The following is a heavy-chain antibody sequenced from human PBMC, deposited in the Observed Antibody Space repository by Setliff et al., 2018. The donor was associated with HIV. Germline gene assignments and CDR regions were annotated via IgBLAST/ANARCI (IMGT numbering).Heavy chain of an antibody. D-gene: IGHD2-15*01. CDR1: GVSISSGSYY. Sequence: SETLSLTCAVSGVSISSGSYYWSWIRQPAGKGLEWIGHIYTSGTTNYNPSLKSRVTLSVDTSKNQFSLRLTSVTGADTAVYYCARGGASSKYLDPWGQGTLVTVS. CDR2: IYTSGTT. CDR3: ARGGASSKYLDP. J-gene: IGHJ5*02. V-gene: IGHV4-61*09.